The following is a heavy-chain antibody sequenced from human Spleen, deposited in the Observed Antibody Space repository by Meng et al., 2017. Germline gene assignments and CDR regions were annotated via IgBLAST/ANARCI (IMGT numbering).Heavy chain of an antibody. CDR2: ASGSGTNT. V-gene: IGHV3-23*01. D-gene: IGHD3-9*01. CDR1: GFTFSTYA. J-gene: IGHJ4*02. Sequence: GESLKISCAASGFTFSTYAMSWVRQAPGKGLEWVSSASGSGTNTYYADSVKGRFTISRNNSKNTLYLQMNSLRAEDTAVYYCAKSPLAPLTGYFWGQGTLVTVSS. CDR3: AKSPLAPLTGYF.